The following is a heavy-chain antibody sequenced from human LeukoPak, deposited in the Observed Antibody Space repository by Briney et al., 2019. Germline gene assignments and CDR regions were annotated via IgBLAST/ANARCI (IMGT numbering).Heavy chain of an antibody. J-gene: IGHJ3*02. V-gene: IGHV1-2*02. CDR1: GYTFTGYY. CDR2: INPNSGGT. CDR3: ARPWSYFSDDALDI. D-gene: IGHD1-26*01. Sequence: GASVKVSCKASGYTFTGYYMHWVRQAPGQGLEWMGWINPNSGGTNYAQKFQGRVIMTRDTSISTAYMELSRLRSDDTAVYYCARPWSYFSDDALDIWGEGTMVTVSS.